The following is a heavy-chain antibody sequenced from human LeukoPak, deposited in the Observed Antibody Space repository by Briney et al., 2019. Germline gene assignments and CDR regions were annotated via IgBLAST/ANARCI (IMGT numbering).Heavy chain of an antibody. Sequence: GGSLRLSCAASGFTFSSYSMNWVRQAPGKGLEWVSSISSSSSYIYYADSVKGRFTISRDNAKNSLYLQMNSLRAEDTAVYCCARDPKTSPDFWSGYYTDADYWGQGTLVTVSS. D-gene: IGHD3-3*01. V-gene: IGHV3-21*01. CDR3: ARDPKTSPDFWSGYYTDADY. CDR1: GFTFSSYS. J-gene: IGHJ4*02. CDR2: ISSSSSYI.